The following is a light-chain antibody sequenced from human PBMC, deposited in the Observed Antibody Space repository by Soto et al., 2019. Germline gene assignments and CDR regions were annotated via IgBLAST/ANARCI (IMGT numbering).Light chain of an antibody. CDR3: SSFTSRFTFV. V-gene: IGLV2-18*02. CDR2: EVT. CDR1: SSNIGGRT. J-gene: IGLJ1*01. Sequence: QSALTQPPSASGTPGQRVTISCSGSSSNIGGRTVNWYQQLPGKAPKLMISEVTNRPSGVSDRFSGSKSGNTASLTISGLQAEDEADYYCSSFTSRFTFVFGTGTKVTVL.